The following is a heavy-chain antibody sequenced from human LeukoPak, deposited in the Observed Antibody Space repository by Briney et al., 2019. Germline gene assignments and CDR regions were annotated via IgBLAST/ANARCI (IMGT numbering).Heavy chain of an antibody. CDR3: ATDGAGFDT. J-gene: IGHJ5*02. V-gene: IGHV3-11*01. Sequence: AGGSLRLSCAASGFTFNDYYMSWIRQAPGKGLEWLSYINIGGTNTHYADSVKGRFTISRDNAKKSLYLEMNNPRAEDTAVYYCATDGAGFDTWGQGVLVTVSS. CDR1: GFTFNDYY. CDR2: INIGGTNT.